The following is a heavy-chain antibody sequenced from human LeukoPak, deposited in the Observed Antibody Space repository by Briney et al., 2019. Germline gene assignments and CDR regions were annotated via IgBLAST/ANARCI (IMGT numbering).Heavy chain of an antibody. CDR1: GYPFSAHF. V-gene: IGHV7-4-1*02. CDR2: IDTTTGNP. J-gene: IGHJ4*02. CDR3: VRGTPTPGMDY. D-gene: IGHD3-10*01. Sequence: ASVRVSCKASGYPFSAHFLNWVRQAPGQGLEWMGNIDTTTGNPRYAQDFTGRFVFSLDTSVSTAYLQVTSLKADDTAAYYCVRGTPTPGMDYWGQGTQVTVSS.